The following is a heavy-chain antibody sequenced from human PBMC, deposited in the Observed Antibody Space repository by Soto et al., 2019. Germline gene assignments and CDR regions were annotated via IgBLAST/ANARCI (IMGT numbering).Heavy chain of an antibody. J-gene: IGHJ4*01. D-gene: IGHD6-25*01. CDR3: ARKKERSGPNSFAY. V-gene: IGHV1-8*01. CDR2: MNPYTGKA. Sequence: QVQLVQSGAEVKKPGASVKVSCKASGYTFTTYDINWVRQAPGQGLEWMGWMNPYTGKAGYAQKFQGRVTMTRDNSISTAYMELSGLRSEDTAEYYCARKKERSGPNSFAYWGQEPWSPSPQ. CDR1: GYTFTTYD.